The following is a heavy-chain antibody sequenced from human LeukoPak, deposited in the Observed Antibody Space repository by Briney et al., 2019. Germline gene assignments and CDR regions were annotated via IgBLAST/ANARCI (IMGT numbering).Heavy chain of an antibody. CDR1: GITLSNYG. CDR3: AKDLLKVVLIH. D-gene: IGHD3-22*01. Sequence: TGGSLRLSCAVSGITLSNYGMSWVRQAPGKGLEWVAGISGSGGSTNYADSVKGRFTISRDNPKNTLYLQMNSLTVEDTAVYYCAKDLLKVVLIHWGQGTLVTVSS. CDR2: ISGSGGST. V-gene: IGHV3-23*01. J-gene: IGHJ1*01.